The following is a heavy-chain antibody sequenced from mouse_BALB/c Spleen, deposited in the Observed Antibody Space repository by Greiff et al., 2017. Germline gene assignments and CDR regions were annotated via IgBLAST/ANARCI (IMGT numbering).Heavy chain of an antibody. V-gene: IGHV2-9*02. D-gene: IGHD1-1*01. CDR1: GFSLTSYG. CDR3: ASHYYGSSYGYFDV. J-gene: IGHJ1*01. CDR2: IWAGGST. Sequence: VKLMESGPGLVAPSQSLSITCTVSGFSLTSYGVHWVRQPPGKGLEWLGVIWAGGSTNYNSALMSRLSISKDNSKSQVFLKMNSLQTDDTAMYYCASHYYGSSYGYFDVWGAGTTVTVSS.